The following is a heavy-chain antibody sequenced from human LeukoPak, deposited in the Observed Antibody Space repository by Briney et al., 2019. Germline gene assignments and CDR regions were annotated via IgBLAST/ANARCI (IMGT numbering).Heavy chain of an antibody. CDR2: INHSGST. Sequence: SETLSLTCSVFGGSFSEYYWSWIRQPPGKGLEWIGEINHSGSTNYNPSLKSRVTISVDTSKNQFSLKLSSVTAADTAVYYCARVWEQQLAIDYWGQGTLVTVSS. CDR1: GGSFSEYY. CDR3: ARVWEQQLAIDY. D-gene: IGHD6-13*01. V-gene: IGHV4-34*01. J-gene: IGHJ4*02.